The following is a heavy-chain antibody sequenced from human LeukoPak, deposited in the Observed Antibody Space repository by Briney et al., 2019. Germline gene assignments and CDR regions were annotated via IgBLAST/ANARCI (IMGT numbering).Heavy chain of an antibody. D-gene: IGHD3-10*01. V-gene: IGHV3-7*01. CDR1: GFTFSSYW. CDR2: IKQDGSEK. CDR3: ARAVLLWFGEGFDP. Sequence: GGSLRLSCAASGFTFSSYWMSWVRQAPGKGLEWVANIKQDGSEKYYVDSVKGRFTISRDSAKNSLYLQMNSLRAEDTAVYYCARAVLLWFGEGFDPWGQGTLVTVSS. J-gene: IGHJ5*02.